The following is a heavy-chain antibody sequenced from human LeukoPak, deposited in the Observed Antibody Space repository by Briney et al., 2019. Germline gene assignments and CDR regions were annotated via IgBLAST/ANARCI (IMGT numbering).Heavy chain of an antibody. V-gene: IGHV3-21*06. J-gene: IGHJ4*02. CDR1: GLTFSTSG. CDR3: ATETNGRHYDY. Sequence: GGSLRLSCTASGLTFSTSGFNWVRQAPGKGLEWVASIGPTGSDRYHADSIKGRFTISRDNANNFLDLQMNSLRAEDTAVYYCATETNGRHYDYWGQGTLLTVSS. CDR2: IGPTGSDR. D-gene: IGHD1-14*01.